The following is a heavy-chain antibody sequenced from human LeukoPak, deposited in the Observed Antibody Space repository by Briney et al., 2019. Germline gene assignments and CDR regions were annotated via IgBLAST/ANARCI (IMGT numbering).Heavy chain of an antibody. V-gene: IGHV3-23*01. D-gene: IGHD6-19*01. J-gene: IGHJ4*02. CDR1: GFTFSSYA. CDR3: ATQSSGWSNSFDY. CDR2: ISGSGGST. Sequence: PGGSLRLSCADSGFTFSSYAMSWVRQAPGKGLEWVSAISGSGGSTYYADSVKGRFTISRDNTKTTLYLQMNTLRAEDTAVYYCATQSSGWSNSFDYWGQGTRGTVAS.